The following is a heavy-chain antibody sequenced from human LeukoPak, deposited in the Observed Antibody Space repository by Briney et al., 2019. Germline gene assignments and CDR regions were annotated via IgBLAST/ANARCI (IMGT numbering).Heavy chain of an antibody. V-gene: IGHV4-39*07. D-gene: IGHD3-10*01. CDR2: IYYTGNT. J-gene: IGHJ5*02. CDR3: ARYYYGSGRRCWFDP. CDR1: GDSITGYY. Sequence: SETLSLTCSVSGDSITGYYWGWIRQPPGKGLEWIGNIYYTGNTYYNSSLKSRVTISLDTSKNQFSLKVISMTAADTAVYYCARYYYGSGRRCWFDPWGQGTLVTVSS.